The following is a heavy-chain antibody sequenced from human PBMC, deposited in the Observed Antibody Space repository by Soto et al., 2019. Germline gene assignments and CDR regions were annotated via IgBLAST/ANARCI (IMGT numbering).Heavy chain of an antibody. CDR3: AMMDFEGSSWFDY. J-gene: IGHJ4*02. Sequence: SESLSLTCTVSGFSISSYYWSWIRHPPGKGLEWIGYIYYSGSTNYNPSLKSRVTISVDTSKNQFSLKLSSVTAADTAVYYCAMMDFEGSSWFDYWGQGTLVTVSS. CDR1: GFSISSYY. V-gene: IGHV4-59*08. D-gene: IGHD6-13*01. CDR2: IYYSGST.